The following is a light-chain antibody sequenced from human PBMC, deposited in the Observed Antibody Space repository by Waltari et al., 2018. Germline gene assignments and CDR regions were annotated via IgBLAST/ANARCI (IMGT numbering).Light chain of an antibody. CDR3: QQYGTSPYT. Sequence: IVLPQSPDTVSLSPGDKAILSCRASQNLTNTVLAWHQQRPGQPPGLFIHAAARRATGVSDRFSGSGSGTDFTLTISRLETEDSAVYYCQQYGTSPYTFGQGTKVEIK. CDR1: QNLTNTV. J-gene: IGKJ2*01. V-gene: IGKV3-20*01. CDR2: AAA.